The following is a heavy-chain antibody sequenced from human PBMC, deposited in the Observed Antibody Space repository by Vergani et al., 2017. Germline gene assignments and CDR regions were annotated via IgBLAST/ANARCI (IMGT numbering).Heavy chain of an antibody. Sequence: QVQLQESGPGLVKPSQTLTLTCDVSDSSIMTNPYWGWFRQSPGKGLEWIGCFHHYGDTRYNSSLKSRVSISIVSSSKFTLSLTSVTAADTAIYYCARHRGSGGVFPSSYFYGMDVWGHGTTVTVSS. V-gene: IGHV4-38-2*01. D-gene: IGHD3-10*01. J-gene: IGHJ6*02. CDR1: DSSIMTNPY. CDR2: FHHYGDT. CDR3: ARHRGSGGVFPSSYFYGMDV.